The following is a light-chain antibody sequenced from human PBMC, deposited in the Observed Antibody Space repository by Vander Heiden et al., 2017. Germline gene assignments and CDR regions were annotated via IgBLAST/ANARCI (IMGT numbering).Light chain of an antibody. CDR2: VAY. Sequence: AIRMTQSPSSISASTGYRVTITCRASQGISSYLAWYQQKPGKAPKLLIDVAYTLQSGVPSRFSGSGSGTDFTLTIGFLQSEDFASYYCQQYYNYPRTFGQGTKVEIK. CDR3: QQYYNYPRT. V-gene: IGKV1-8*01. CDR1: QGISSY. J-gene: IGKJ1*01.